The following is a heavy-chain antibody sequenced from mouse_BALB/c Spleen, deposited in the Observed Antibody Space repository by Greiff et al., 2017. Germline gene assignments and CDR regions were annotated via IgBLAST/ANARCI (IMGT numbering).Heavy chain of an antibody. CDR2: INPSSGYT. V-gene: IGHV1-4*02. Sequence: QVQLKQSAAELARPGASVKMSCKASGYTFTSYTMHWVKQRPGQGLEWIGYINPSSGYTEYNQKFKDKTTLTADKSSSTAYMQLSSLTSEDSAVYYCARGGDITTVVADYWGQGTTLTVSS. CDR3: ARGGDITTVVADY. D-gene: IGHD1-1*01. J-gene: IGHJ2*01. CDR1: GYTFTSYT.